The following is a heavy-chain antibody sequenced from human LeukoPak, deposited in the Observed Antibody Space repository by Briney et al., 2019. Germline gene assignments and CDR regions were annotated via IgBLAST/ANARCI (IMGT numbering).Heavy chain of an antibody. D-gene: IGHD3-3*01. V-gene: IGHV1-69*04. J-gene: IGHJ4*02. CDR1: GGTFSSYA. CDR3: ARSTIFGVVILRFDY. CDR2: IIPILGIA. Sequence: GASVKVSCKASGGTFSSYAISWVRQAPGQGLEWMGRIIPILGIANYAQKFQGRVTITTDESTSTAYMELSSLRSEDTAVYYCARSTIFGVVILRFDYWGQGTLVTVSS.